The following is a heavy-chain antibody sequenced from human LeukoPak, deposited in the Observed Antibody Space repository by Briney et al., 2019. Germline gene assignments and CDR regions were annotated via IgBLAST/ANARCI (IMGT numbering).Heavy chain of an antibody. CDR3: AKGGTYYYDTSSAYDWSDYFHY. D-gene: IGHD3-22*01. Sequence: GGSLRLSCAPSGFTVSTNRMTWVRKAPGKGLEWVSTIYSGGTTYYTDSVMGRFTISRHNSRNTLYLQMNSLRAEDTAVYYCAKGGTYYYDTSSAYDWSDYFHYWGQGTLVTVSS. CDR2: IYSGGTT. CDR1: GFTVSTNR. V-gene: IGHV3-53*04. J-gene: IGHJ4*02.